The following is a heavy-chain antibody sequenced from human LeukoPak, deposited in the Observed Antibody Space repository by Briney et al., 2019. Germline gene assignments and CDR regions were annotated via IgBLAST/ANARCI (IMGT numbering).Heavy chain of an antibody. CDR1: GGSFSGYY. CDR3: ARGRRRVAPGYSGSYSGNY. J-gene: IGHJ4*02. CDR2: INHSGST. V-gene: IGHV4-34*01. Sequence: SETLSLTCAVYGGSFSGYYWSWIRQPPGKGLEWIGEINHSGSTNYNPSLKSRVTISVDTSKNQFSLKLSSVTAADTAVYYCARGRRRVAPGYSGSYSGNYWGQGTLVTVSS. D-gene: IGHD1-26*01.